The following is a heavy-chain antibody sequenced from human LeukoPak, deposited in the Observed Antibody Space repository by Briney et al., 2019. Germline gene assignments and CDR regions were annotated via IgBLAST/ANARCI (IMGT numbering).Heavy chain of an antibody. V-gene: IGHV1-69*02. CDR2: IIPILGIA. CDR3: ASASYYYDSSGYSYY. Sequence: SVEVSCKASGGTFSSYTISWVRQAPGQGLEWMGRIIPILGIANYAQKFQGRVTITADKSTSTAYMELSCLRSEDTAVYYCASASYYYDSSGYSYYWGQGTLVTVSS. CDR1: GGTFSSYT. J-gene: IGHJ4*02. D-gene: IGHD3-22*01.